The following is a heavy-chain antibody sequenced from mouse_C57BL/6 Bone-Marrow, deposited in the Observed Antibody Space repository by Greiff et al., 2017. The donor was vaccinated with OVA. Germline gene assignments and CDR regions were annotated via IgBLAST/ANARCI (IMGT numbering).Heavy chain of an antibody. J-gene: IGHJ3*01. V-gene: IGHV5-12*01. CDR3: AGQVGYDGYPFAY. D-gene: IGHD2-3*01. CDR1: GFTFSDYY. CDR2: ISNGGGST. Sequence: EVKVVESGGGLVQPGGSLKLSCAASGFTFSDYYMYWVRQTPEKRLEWVAYISNGGGSTYYPDTVKGRFTISRDNAKNTLYLQMSRLKSEDTAMYYCAGQVGYDGYPFAYWGQGTLVTVSA.